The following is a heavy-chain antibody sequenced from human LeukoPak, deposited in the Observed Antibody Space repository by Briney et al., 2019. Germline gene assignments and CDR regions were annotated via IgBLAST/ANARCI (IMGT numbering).Heavy chain of an antibody. V-gene: IGHV4-4*07. CDR2: IYSSGST. D-gene: IGHD3-16*01. CDR3: ARDYAVIPPARFDP. Sequence: SETLSLTCTVSGGSISTYYWSWIRQPAGKGLEWIGRIYSSGSTSYNPSLQSRVTISLDKSKNQFSLKLSSVTAADTAVYYCARDYAVIPPARFDPWGQGTVVTVSS. J-gene: IGHJ5*02. CDR1: GGSISTYY.